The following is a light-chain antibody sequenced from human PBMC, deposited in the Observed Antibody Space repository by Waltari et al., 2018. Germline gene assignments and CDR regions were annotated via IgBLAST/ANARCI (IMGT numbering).Light chain of an antibody. CDR3: QQYGTSSWT. CDR2: GAT. V-gene: IGKV3-20*01. J-gene: IGKJ1*01. Sequence: VLTQSPVTLSLSPGEGATLSCRASQSIRSNNLAWYQQKLGQTPRLLIFGATNRATDVPDRFSGSGSGTDFSLMISRLEPEDSAVYFCQQYGTSSWTFGQGTRMEMK. CDR1: QSIRSNN.